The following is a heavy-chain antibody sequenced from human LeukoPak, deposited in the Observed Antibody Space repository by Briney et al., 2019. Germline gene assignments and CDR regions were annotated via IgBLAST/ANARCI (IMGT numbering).Heavy chain of an antibody. V-gene: IGHV1-8*03. CDR1: GYTFTSYD. Sequence: ASVKVSCNASGYTFTSYDINWVRQATGQGLEWMGWMNPNSGNTGYAQKFQGRVTITRNTSISTAYMELSSLRSEDTAVYYCATDYGDYVFDYWGQGTLVTVSS. CDR3: ATDYGDYVFDY. CDR2: MNPNSGNT. D-gene: IGHD4-17*01. J-gene: IGHJ4*02.